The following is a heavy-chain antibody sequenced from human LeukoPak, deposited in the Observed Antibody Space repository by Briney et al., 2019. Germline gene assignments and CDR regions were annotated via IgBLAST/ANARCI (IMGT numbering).Heavy chain of an antibody. CDR3: ARSRTIFGVVRWYFDY. CDR1: GFTFSSYS. CDR2: ISSSSSTI. Sequence: GGSLRLSCAASGFTFSSYSMNWVRQAPGKGLEWVSYISSSSSTIYYADSVKGRFTISRDNAKNSLYLQMNSLRAEDTAVYYCARSRTIFGVVRWYFDYWGQGTLVTVSS. J-gene: IGHJ4*02. V-gene: IGHV3-48*01. D-gene: IGHD3-3*01.